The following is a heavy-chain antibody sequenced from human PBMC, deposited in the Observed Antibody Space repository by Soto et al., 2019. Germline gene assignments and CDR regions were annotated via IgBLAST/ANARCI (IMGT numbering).Heavy chain of an antibody. CDR1: GFTVSSNY. CDR3: ASSGWLRALDKFDAFDI. Sequence: GGSLRLSCAASGFTVSSNYMSWVRQAPGKGLEWVSVIYSGGSTYYADSVKGRFTISRDNSKNTLYLQMNSLRAEDTAVYYCASSGWLRALDKFDAFDIWGQGTMVTVSS. V-gene: IGHV3-66*01. D-gene: IGHD5-12*01. CDR2: IYSGGST. J-gene: IGHJ3*02.